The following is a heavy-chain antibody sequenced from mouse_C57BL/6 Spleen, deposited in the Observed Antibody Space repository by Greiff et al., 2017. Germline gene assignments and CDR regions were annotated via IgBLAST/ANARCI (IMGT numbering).Heavy chain of an antibody. CDR2: INPNYGTT. CDR3: ARGGYYGSSGLFDY. J-gene: IGHJ2*01. D-gene: IGHD1-1*01. Sequence: EVQLQQSGPELVKPGASVKISCKASGYSFTDYNMNWVKQSNGKSLEWIGVINPNYGTTSYNQKFKGKATLTVDQSSSTAYMQLKSLTSEDSAVYYCARGGYYGSSGLFDYWGQGTTLTVSS. V-gene: IGHV1-39*01. CDR1: GYSFTDYN.